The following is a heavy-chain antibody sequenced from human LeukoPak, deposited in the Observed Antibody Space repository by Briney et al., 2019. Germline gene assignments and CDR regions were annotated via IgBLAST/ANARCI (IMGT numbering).Heavy chain of an antibody. D-gene: IGHD2-15*01. CDR2: MNPNSGNT. CDR1: GYTFTSYD. V-gene: IGHV1-8*01. CDR3: ARRHGRCSDGSCYYPDY. J-gene: IGHJ4*02. Sequence: GASVKVSFQASGYTFTSYDINWVRQATGQGLAWMGWMNPNSGNTGYAQKFQGGVTMTRNSSITTAYMELSSLRSEDTAVYYCARRHGRCSDGSCYYPDYWGQGTLVTVSS.